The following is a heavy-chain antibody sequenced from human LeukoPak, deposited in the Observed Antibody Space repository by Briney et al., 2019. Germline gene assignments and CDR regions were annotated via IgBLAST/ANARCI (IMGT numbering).Heavy chain of an antibody. CDR1: GGSISSYY. CDR3: ARVRPSSSSSPFDY. D-gene: IGHD6-6*01. Sequence: SETLSLTCAVSGGSISSYYWSWIRQPAGKGLEWIGRIYTSGSTNYNPSLKSRVTMSVDTSKNQFSLKLSSVTAADTAVYYCARVRPSSSSSPFDYWGQGTLVTVSS. V-gene: IGHV4-4*07. J-gene: IGHJ4*02. CDR2: IYTSGST.